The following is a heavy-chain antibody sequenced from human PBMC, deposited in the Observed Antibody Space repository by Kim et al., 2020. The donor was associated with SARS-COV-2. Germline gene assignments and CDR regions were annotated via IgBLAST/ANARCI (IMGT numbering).Heavy chain of an antibody. CDR1: EYTITSHY. V-gene: IGHV1-46*01. CDR2: INPGGGYT. D-gene: IGHD6-19*01. J-gene: IGHJ4*02. Sequence: ASVKVSCKAFEYTITSHYIHWARQAPGQGLEWMGIINPGGGYTGYAQKFQGRLTLTGDTSTSTVYMELSSLRSEDTAVYYCKRGGPVAGTRTVLFDYWGQGTLVTVSS. CDR3: KRGGPVAGTRTVLFDY.